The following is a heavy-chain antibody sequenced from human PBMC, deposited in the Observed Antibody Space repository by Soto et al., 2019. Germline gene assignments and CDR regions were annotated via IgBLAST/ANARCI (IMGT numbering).Heavy chain of an antibody. J-gene: IGHJ6*03. D-gene: IGHD1-1*01. V-gene: IGHV4-31*03. CDR2: IYYSGST. Sequence: SETLSLTCTVSGGSISSGGYYWSWIRQHPGKGLEWIGYIYYSGSTYYNPSLKSRVTISVDTSKNQFSLKLSSVTAADTAVYYCVRGIDNGRINYYYYYMDVWGKGTTVTVSS. CDR3: VRGIDNGRINYYYYYMDV. CDR1: GGSISSGGYY.